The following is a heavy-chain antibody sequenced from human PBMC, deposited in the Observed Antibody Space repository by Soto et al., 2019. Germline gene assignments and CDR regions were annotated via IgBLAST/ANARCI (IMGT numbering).Heavy chain of an antibody. CDR3: ARDTGWGLGY. Sequence: QVQLQESGPGLVRPSGTLSLTCAVSGDSINSNYCWTWVRQPPGKGLECIAEIYYSGGTSYTPSLKSSDTISMDKSKNQFSLNLTSVTAADTAMYYCARDTGWGLGYWGQGTLVTVSS. D-gene: IGHD6-19*01. CDR2: IYYSGGT. V-gene: IGHV4-4*02. CDR1: GDSINSNYC. J-gene: IGHJ4*02.